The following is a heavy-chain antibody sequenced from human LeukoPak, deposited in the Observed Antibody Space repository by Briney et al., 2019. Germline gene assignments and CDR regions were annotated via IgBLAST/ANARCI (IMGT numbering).Heavy chain of an antibody. CDR3: ARRLCSGGSCSSFDY. V-gene: IGHV3-23*01. CDR1: GFSFSNYL. CDR2: IRGNGGGT. J-gene: IGHJ4*02. Sequence: PGGSLRLSCAASGFSFSNYLMSWVRQAPVKGLGWVSTIRGNGGGTYYADSVKGRFTISRDNSKNTLYLQMNSLRAEDTALYYCARRLCSGGSCSSFDYWGQGTLVTVSS. D-gene: IGHD2-15*01.